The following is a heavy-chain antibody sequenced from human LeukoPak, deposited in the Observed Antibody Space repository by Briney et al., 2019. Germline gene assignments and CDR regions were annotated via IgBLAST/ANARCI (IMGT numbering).Heavy chain of an antibody. Sequence: AGGSLRLSCAASGFTFSSYAMSWVRQAPGKGLEWVSAISGSGGSTYYADSVKGRFTISRDNSKNTLYLQMNSLRAEDTAVYYCAKSQHDILTLGGYYFDYWGQGTLVTVSS. CDR2: ISGSGGST. CDR3: AKSQHDILTLGGYYFDY. D-gene: IGHD3-9*01. J-gene: IGHJ4*02. V-gene: IGHV3-23*01. CDR1: GFTFSSYA.